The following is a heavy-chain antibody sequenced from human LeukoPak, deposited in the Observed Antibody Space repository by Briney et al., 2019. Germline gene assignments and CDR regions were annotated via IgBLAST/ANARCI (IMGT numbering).Heavy chain of an antibody. CDR3: ASGYSYGYGIYY. Sequence: GRSLRLSCAASGFTFDDYAMHWVRQAPGKGLEWVSGISWISGSIGYADSVKGRFTISRDNAKNSLYLQMNSLRAEDTALYYCASGYSYGYGIYYWGQGTLVTVSS. CDR1: GFTFDDYA. D-gene: IGHD5-18*01. CDR2: ISWISGSI. J-gene: IGHJ4*02. V-gene: IGHV3-9*01.